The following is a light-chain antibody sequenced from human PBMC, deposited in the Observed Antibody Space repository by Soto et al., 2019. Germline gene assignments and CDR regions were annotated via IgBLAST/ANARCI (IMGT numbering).Light chain of an antibody. V-gene: IGKV1-39*01. CDR3: QQSYCTTWT. J-gene: IGKJ1*01. CDR2: GAS. Sequence: DIQMTQSPSSLSASVGDRVTITCRASQPISSYLNWYQQKPGNVPKLLIYGASTLQSGLPSRFSGTGSGTDFTLTIPRTQPEDVATYYCQQSYCTTWTLGQGTTVEIK. CDR1: QPISSY.